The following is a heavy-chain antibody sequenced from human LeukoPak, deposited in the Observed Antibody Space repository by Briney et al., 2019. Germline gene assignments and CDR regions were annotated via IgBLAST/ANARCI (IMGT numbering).Heavy chain of an antibody. D-gene: IGHD6-19*01. CDR3: AREQWLQSDAFDI. V-gene: IGHV3-48*03. CDR2: ISSSGSTI. CDR1: GFTFSSYE. Sequence: PGGSLRLSCAASGFTFSSYEMNWVRQAPGKGLEGVSYISSSGSTIYYADSVKGRFTISRDNAKNSLYLQMNSLRAEDTAVYFCAREQWLQSDAFDIWGQGTMVTVSS. J-gene: IGHJ3*02.